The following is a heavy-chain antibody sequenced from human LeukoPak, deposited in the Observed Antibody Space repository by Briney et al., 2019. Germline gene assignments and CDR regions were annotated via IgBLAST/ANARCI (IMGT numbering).Heavy chain of an antibody. Sequence: GGSLRLSCAASGFSFSTYAMHWVRQAPGKGLEWVALISYDGSNKYYADSVKGRFTISRDNSKNTLYLQMNSLRAEDTAVYYCARDIDGGQDYYFCHWGPGTLVTVSS. CDR3: ARDIDGGQDYYFCH. J-gene: IGHJ4*02. V-gene: IGHV3-30-3*01. CDR2: ISYDGSNK. CDR1: GFSFSTYA. D-gene: IGHD5-12*01.